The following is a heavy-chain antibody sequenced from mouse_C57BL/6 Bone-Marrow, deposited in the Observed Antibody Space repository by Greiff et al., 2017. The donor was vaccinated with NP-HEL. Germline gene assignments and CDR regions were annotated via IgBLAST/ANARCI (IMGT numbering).Heavy chain of an antibody. J-gene: IGHJ3*01. CDR1: GFTFSDYG. V-gene: IGHV5-17*01. CDR2: ISRGSSTI. Sequence: EVQRVESGGGLVKPGGSLKLSCAASGFTFSDYGMHWVRQAPEKGLEWVAYISRGSSTIYYADTVKGRFTISRDNAKNTLFLQMTSLRSEDTAMYYCARTPWFAYWGQGTLVTVSA. CDR3: ARTPWFAY.